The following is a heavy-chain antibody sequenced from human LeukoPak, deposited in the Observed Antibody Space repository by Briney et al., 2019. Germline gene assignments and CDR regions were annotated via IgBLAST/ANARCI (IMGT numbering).Heavy chain of an antibody. Sequence: GGSLRLSCTVSGLIYSDAWMSWVRQAPGKGLEWVGRIKSKGGGGTTDYAAPVKGRFTISRDDSKNTLYLQMNSLESEDTAVYYCAHVERSSDLHLGSWGQGTLVTVSS. J-gene: IGHJ4*02. CDR3: AHVERSSDLHLGS. V-gene: IGHV3-15*01. D-gene: IGHD3-22*01. CDR1: GLIYSDAW. CDR2: IKSKGGGGTT.